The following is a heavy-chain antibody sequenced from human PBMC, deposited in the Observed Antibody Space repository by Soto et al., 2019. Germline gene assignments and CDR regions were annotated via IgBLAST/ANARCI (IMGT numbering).Heavy chain of an antibody. CDR2: ISSSGTYI. J-gene: IGHJ6*02. CDR3: ARDTNKGASKTQLSTAGMDV. V-gene: IGHV3-21*01. Sequence: PGGSLRLSCAASGFTFSSYNMNWVRQAPGKGLEWVSSISSSGTYIFYADSVRGRFTISRDNAKDSLYLQMDGLRAEDTAMYYCARDTNKGASKTQLSTAGMDVWGQGTTVTVSS. D-gene: IGHD2-2*01. CDR1: GFTFSSYN.